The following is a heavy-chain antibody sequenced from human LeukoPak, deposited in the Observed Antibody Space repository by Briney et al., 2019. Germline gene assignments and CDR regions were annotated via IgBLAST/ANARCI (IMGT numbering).Heavy chain of an antibody. CDR1: GVSLSGYY. J-gene: IGHJ5*02. V-gene: IGHV4-34*01. Sequence: KPSETLSLTCAVYGVSLSGYYWSWIRQPPGKGLEWIGEINHGGSINYNPSLKSRVTISVDTSKNQLSLNLSSVTAADTAVYYCARGDRSFKWFDPWGQGTLVTVSS. CDR3: ARGDRSFKWFDP. CDR2: INHGGSI.